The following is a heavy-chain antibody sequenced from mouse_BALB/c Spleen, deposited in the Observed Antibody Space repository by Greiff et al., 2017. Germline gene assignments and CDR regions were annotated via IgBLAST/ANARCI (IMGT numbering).Heavy chain of an antibody. CDR1: GYTFYTYT. J-gene: IGHJ2*01. CDR3: ARVLLRYYFDY. D-gene: IGHD1-1*01. Sequence: VQLQPSAAELARPGASVKMSCKASGYTFYTYTMPWVKQRPGQGLEWIGYINPSSGYTEYNQKFKDKTTWTADKSSSTAYMQLSSLTSEDSAVYYCARVLLRYYFDYGGQGTTLTVSS. CDR2: INPSSGYT. V-gene: IGHV1-4*02.